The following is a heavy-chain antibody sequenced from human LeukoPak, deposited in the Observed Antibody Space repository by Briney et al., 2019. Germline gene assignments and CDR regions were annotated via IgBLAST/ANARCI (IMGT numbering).Heavy chain of an antibody. CDR3: ARGVFSHWFDP. V-gene: IGHV4-39*07. Sequence: PSETLSLTCTVSGGSISSSSYYWGWIRQPPGKGLEWIGSIYYSGSTYYNPSLKSRVTISVDTSKNQFSLKLSSVTAADTAVYYCARGVFSHWFDPWGQGTLVTVSS. J-gene: IGHJ5*02. CDR1: GGSISSSSYY. CDR2: IYYSGST.